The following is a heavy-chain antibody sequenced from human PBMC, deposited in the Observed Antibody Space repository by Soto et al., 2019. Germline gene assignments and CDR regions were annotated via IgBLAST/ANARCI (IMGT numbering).Heavy chain of an antibody. CDR1: GYTFTSYG. Sequence: QVQLVQSGAEVKKPGASVKVSCKASGYTFTSYGISWVRQAPGQGLEWMGWISAYNGNTNYAQKLQSRVTMTTDTSTSTAYMELRSLRSDDTAVYYCARAYDAVPRWADFDYWGQGTLVTVSS. CDR3: ARAYDAVPRWADFDY. V-gene: IGHV1-18*04. CDR2: ISAYNGNT. J-gene: IGHJ4*02. D-gene: IGHD3-16*01.